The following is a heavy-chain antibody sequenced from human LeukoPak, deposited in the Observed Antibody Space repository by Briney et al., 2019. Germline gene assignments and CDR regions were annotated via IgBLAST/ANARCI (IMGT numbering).Heavy chain of an antibody. V-gene: IGHV1-2*02. J-gene: IGHJ4*02. CDR1: GYTFTGYY. D-gene: IGHD1-14*01. CDR3: ARVGDPGFYYFDY. Sequence: ASVTVSCKASGYTFTGYYMHWVRQAPGQGLEWMGWINPNSGGTNYAQKFQGRVTMTRDTSISTAYMELSRLRSDDTAVYYCARVGDPGFYYFDYWGQGTLVTVSS. CDR2: INPNSGGT.